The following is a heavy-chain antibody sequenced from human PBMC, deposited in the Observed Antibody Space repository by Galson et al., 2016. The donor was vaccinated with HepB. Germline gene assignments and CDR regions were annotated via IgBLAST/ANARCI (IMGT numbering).Heavy chain of an antibody. CDR3: ARELDHSFYFDY. J-gene: IGHJ4*02. V-gene: IGHV1-46*02. CDR2: IKPSGGNT. Sequence: SVKVSCKASGYTFNTYNMHWVRQAPGQGLEWMGIIKPSGGNTIYARKFQDRITMTRDTSTSTAYMELISLRSEDTAVYYCARELDHSFYFDYWGQGTLLTGSS. D-gene: IGHD1-14*01. CDR1: GYTFNTYN.